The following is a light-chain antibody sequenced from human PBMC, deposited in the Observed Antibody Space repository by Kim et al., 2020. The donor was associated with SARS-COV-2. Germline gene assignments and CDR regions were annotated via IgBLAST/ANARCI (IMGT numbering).Light chain of an antibody. V-gene: IGLV2-8*01. CDR1: SSDVGAYNY. J-gene: IGLJ2*01. CDR3: SSYAGSNIVV. CDR2: EVS. Sequence: GQLVTISCTGTSSDVGAYNYVSWYQQLPGKAPKLMIYEVSERPSGVPDRFSGSKSDNTASLTVSGLQADDEADYYCSSYAGSNIVVFGGGTQLTVL.